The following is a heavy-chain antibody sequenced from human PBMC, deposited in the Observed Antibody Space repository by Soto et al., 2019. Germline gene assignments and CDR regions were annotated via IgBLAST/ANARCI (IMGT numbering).Heavy chain of an antibody. V-gene: IGHV3-21*01. D-gene: IGHD6-13*01. J-gene: IGHJ5*02. Sequence: LRLSCAASGFTFSSYSMNWVRQAPGKGLEWVSSISSSSSYIYYADSVKGRFTISRDNAKNSLYLQMNSLRAEDTAVYYCARDYSSSWYAFDPWGQGTLVTVSS. CDR3: ARDYSSSWYAFDP. CDR1: GFTFSSYS. CDR2: ISSSSSYI.